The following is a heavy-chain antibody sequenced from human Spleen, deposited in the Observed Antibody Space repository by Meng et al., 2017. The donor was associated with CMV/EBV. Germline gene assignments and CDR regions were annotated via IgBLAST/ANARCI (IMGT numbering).Heavy chain of an antibody. CDR2: IYYTGST. CDR3: ARDNGSGTFFDY. Sequence: SETLSLTCTVSGDSISGSYWSWIRQPPGKGPEWIGYIYYTGSTDYNPSLKSRVSISADTSRSQFSLRLNSVTAADTAVYYCARDNGSGTFFDYWGQGSLVTVSS. J-gene: IGHJ4*02. D-gene: IGHD3-10*01. V-gene: IGHV4-59*12. CDR1: GDSISGSY.